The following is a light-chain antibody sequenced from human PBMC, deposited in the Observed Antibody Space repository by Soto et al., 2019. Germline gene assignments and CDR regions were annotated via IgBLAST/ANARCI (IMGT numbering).Light chain of an antibody. CDR3: QSYDSTLSARYV. J-gene: IGLJ1*01. V-gene: IGLV1-40*01. Sequence: QLVLTQPPSASGAPGQRVTISCTGSSSNIGANYDVHWYQHRPGTAPKLLIFGNNNRPSGVPDRFSGSKSGTSASLAITGLQAEDEGDYYFQSYDSTLSARYVFGTGTKVTVL. CDR2: GNN. CDR1: SSNIGANYD.